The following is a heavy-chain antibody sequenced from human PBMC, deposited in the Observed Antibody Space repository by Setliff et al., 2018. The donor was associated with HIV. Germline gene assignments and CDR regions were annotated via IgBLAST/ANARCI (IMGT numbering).Heavy chain of an antibody. J-gene: IGHJ4*02. V-gene: IGHV2-5*02. CDR1: GFSLSTSGVG. CDR3: AHRAGSSWSRFYFDY. D-gene: IGHD6-13*01. CDR2: IYWDDDR. Sequence: SGPTLVNPTQTLALTCTFSGFSLSTSGVGVGWIRQPPGKALEWLGTIYWDDDRRYTPSLNSRLTITKGPSSDQVVLTLTDMDPADTGTYFCAHRAGSSWSRFYFDYWGQGALVTVSS.